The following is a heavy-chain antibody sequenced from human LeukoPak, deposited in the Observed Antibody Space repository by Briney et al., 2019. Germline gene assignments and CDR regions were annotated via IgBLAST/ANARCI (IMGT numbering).Heavy chain of an antibody. V-gene: IGHV3-74*01. CDR3: ARAPSEIGGYYPEYFRH. Sequence: GGSLRLSCAASGFTFSSYWMHWVRQAPGKGLVWVSRIKSDGSTRYADSVKGRFTVSRDNARNTVSLQMNSLRAEDTGVYYCARAPSEIGGYYPEYFRHWGQGTLVIVSS. CDR1: GFTFSSYW. J-gene: IGHJ1*01. D-gene: IGHD3-22*01. CDR2: IKSDGST.